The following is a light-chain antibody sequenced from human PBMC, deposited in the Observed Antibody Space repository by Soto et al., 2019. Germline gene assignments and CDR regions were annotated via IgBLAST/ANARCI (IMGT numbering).Light chain of an antibody. CDR1: QSISTW. CDR2: GAS. V-gene: IGKV1-5*01. J-gene: IGKJ2*01. Sequence: DIQMTQSPSILSASVGDRVTFTCRASQSISTWLAWYQLKPGKAPKLLIYGASSLGSGVPSRFRGSGSGTEVTLTLFRLQPEDFATYYCQQYDPYSYTFGQGTKLEIK. CDR3: QQYDPYSYT.